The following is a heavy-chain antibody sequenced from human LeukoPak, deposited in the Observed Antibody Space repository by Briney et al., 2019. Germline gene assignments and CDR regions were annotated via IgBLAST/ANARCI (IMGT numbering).Heavy chain of an antibody. CDR2: MNPNNGKT. Sequence: ASVKVSCKASVLKFTGYDINWVRQASGRGLEWMGWMNPNNGKTGYAQKFQGRVTMTRDTSTSTAYMELRGLISEDTAVYYCVRDGVGVAISVNYWFDPWGQGTLVTVSS. D-gene: IGHD2-15*01. CDR1: VLKFTGYD. V-gene: IGHV1-8*01. J-gene: IGHJ5*02. CDR3: VRDGVGVAISVNYWFDP.